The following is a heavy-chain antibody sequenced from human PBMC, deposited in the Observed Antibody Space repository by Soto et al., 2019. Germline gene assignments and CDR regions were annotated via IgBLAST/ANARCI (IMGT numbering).Heavy chain of an antibody. J-gene: IGHJ4*02. CDR3: ARDCVRGTYYYDSSGYCFDY. Sequence: ASVKVSCKASGYTFTRYYIHWVRQAPGQGLEWMGIINPNSGNTSYAQKFQGRVTMTRDTSTSTVYMELSSLRSEDTAVYYCARDCVRGTYYYDSSGYCFDYWGQGTLVTVSS. CDR1: GYTFTRYY. V-gene: IGHV1-46*01. CDR2: INPNSGNT. D-gene: IGHD3-22*01.